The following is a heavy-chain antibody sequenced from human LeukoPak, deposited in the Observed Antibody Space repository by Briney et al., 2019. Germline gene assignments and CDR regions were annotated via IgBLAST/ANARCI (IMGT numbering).Heavy chain of an antibody. CDR2: IYPGDSDT. J-gene: IGHJ3*02. Sequence: GESLKISCKGSGYSFTSYWFGWVRQMPGKGLEWMGIIYPGDSDTRYSPSFQGQVTISADKSISTAYLQWSSLKASDTAMYYCARSKWELLPDDAFDIWGQGTMVTVSS. CDR3: ARSKWELLPDDAFDI. D-gene: IGHD1-26*01. V-gene: IGHV5-51*01. CDR1: GYSFTSYW.